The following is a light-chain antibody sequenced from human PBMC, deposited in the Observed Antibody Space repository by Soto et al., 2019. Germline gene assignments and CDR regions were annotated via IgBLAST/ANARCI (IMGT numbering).Light chain of an antibody. CDR1: QSISNW. CDR3: QQYGSYLIT. Sequence: DIQMTQSPSTFSAPVGDRVTITCRASQSISNWLAWYQQKPGKAPKLLIYDASTLESGVPLRFSGSGSGTDFTPTITSLQPDDFATYYCQQYGSYLITFGQGTRLEIK. CDR2: DAS. V-gene: IGKV1-5*01. J-gene: IGKJ5*01.